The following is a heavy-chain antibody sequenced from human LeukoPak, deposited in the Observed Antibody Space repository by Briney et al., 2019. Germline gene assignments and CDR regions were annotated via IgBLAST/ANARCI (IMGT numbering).Heavy chain of an antibody. V-gene: IGHV1-46*01. CDR3: ARDQEAFDY. CDR2: IYPRDGST. J-gene: IGHJ4*02. CDR1: GYSFTSNY. Sequence: ASVKVSCKASGYSFTSNYIHWVRQAPGQGLEWMGMIYPRDGSTSYAQKFQGRVTVTRDTSTSTVHMELSGLRSEDTAVHYCARDQEAFDYWGQGTLVTVSS.